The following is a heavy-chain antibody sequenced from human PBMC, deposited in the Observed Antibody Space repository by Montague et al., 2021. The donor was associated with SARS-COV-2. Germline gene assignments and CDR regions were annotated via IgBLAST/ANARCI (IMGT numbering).Heavy chain of an antibody. J-gene: IGHJ5*02. CDR1: GASIDSDY. V-gene: IGHV4-59*01. D-gene: IGHD6-19*01. CDR2: ISYSGNT. Sequence: SETLSLTCTVSGASIDSDYWNWIRQPPGKGLEWIGYISYSGNTNYNPSLKSRVTISEDTSKNQFSLRLSSVTAADTAVYYCASSGWYPGWFDPWGQGTLVTVSS. CDR3: ASSGWYPGWFDP.